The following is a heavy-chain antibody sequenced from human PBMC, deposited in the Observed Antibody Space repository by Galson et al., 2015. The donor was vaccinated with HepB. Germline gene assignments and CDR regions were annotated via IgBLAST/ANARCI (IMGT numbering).Heavy chain of an antibody. V-gene: IGHV3-30-3*01. J-gene: IGHJ4*02. D-gene: IGHD4-17*01. CDR2: ISYDGSNE. CDR3: ARDLGGDYSGELDY. CDR1: GFTFSSYA. Sequence: SLRLSCAASGFTFSSYAMHWVRQAPGKGLEWVAVISYDGSNEYYADSVKGRFTISRDNSKNTLYLQMNSLRAEDTAVYYCARDLGGDYSGELDYWGQGTLVTVSS.